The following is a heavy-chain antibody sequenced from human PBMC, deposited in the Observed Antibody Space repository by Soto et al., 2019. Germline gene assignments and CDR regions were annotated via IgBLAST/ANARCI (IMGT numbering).Heavy chain of an antibody. CDR2: ISYDGSNK. Sequence: GGSLRLSCAASGFTFNNYAMSWVRQAPGKGLEWVAVISYDGSNKYYADSVKGRFTISRDNSKNTLYLQMNSLRAEDTAVYYCAREFSSLRAPANWGQGTLVTVSS. V-gene: IGHV3-30-3*01. J-gene: IGHJ4*02. CDR3: AREFSSLRAPAN. CDR1: GFTFNNYA. D-gene: IGHD2-2*01.